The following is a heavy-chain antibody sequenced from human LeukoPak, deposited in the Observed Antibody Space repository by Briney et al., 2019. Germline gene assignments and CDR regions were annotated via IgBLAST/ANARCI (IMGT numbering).Heavy chain of an antibody. CDR3: ARHRGGSSWLNWFDP. Sequence: SETLSLTRTVSGGSISGYYWTWIRQPPGKGLEWIGYINYSGTTNYNPSLKSRVTISVDTSKNQFSLKLSSVTAADTAVYYCARHRGGSSWLNWFDPWGQGTLVTVSS. D-gene: IGHD6-13*01. V-gene: IGHV4-59*08. CDR2: INYSGTT. J-gene: IGHJ5*02. CDR1: GGSISGYY.